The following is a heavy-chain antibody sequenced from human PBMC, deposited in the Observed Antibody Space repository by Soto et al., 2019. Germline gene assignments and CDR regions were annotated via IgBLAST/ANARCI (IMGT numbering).Heavy chain of an antibody. CDR1: DYSISSGYY. CDR2: IYHSGNT. Sequence: ETLSLTCTVSDYSISSGYYWGWIRQPPGKGLEWIASIYHSGNTYYNPSLKSRVAISVDTSKNQFSLKLSSVTAADTAIYYCARSTLFDYWGQGTLVTVSS. J-gene: IGHJ4*02. V-gene: IGHV4-38-2*02. CDR3: ARSTLFDY.